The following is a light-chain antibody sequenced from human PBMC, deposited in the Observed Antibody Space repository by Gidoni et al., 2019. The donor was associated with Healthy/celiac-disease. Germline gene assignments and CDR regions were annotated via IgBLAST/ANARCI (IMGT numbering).Light chain of an antibody. J-gene: IGKJ1*01. Sequence: GTLSLSPGERATLSCRASQSVSSSNVAWYQQKPGQAPRLLIYGASSRVTGIPGRFSGSGSGTDFTLTISRLDPEDFAVYYWQQYGSSRTFGQGTKVEIK. CDR3: QQYGSSRT. V-gene: IGKV3-20*01. CDR2: GAS. CDR1: QSVSSSN.